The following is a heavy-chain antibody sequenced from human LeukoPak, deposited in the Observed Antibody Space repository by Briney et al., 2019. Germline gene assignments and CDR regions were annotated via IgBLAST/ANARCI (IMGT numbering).Heavy chain of an antibody. CDR1: GGSITSSGYY. Sequence: PSETLSLTCTLSGGSITSSGYYWGWIRQPPGKGLEWIGSIYYSGSTYYSPSLKSRVTISVDTSKSQFSLKLSSVTAADTAVYYCARRLLSISYYYYYYYMDVWGKGTTVTVSS. J-gene: IGHJ6*03. CDR3: ARRLLSISYYYYYYYMDV. CDR2: IYYSGST. D-gene: IGHD3-3*02. V-gene: IGHV4-39*01.